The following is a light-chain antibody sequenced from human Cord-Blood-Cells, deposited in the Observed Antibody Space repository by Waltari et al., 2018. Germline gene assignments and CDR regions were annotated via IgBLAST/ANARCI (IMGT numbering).Light chain of an antibody. Sequence: DIQMTQSPSSLSASVGDRVTITCRASQSISSYLNWYQQKPGKAPKLLIYAASSLQSGVTSRFSGSGSGTDFTLTISSLQPEDFATYYFQQSYSTPVAFGQGTKVEIK. CDR1: QSISSY. J-gene: IGKJ1*01. CDR2: AAS. CDR3: QQSYSTPVA. V-gene: IGKV1-39*01.